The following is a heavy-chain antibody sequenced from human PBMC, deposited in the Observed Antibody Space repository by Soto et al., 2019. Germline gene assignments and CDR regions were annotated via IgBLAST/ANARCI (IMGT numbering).Heavy chain of an antibody. CDR3: ARERIEVGYDPCSGMDV. V-gene: IGHV3-21*01. J-gene: IGHJ6*02. CDR1: GFTFSSYS. CDR2: ISSSSSYI. D-gene: IGHD5-12*01. Sequence: GGSLRLPCAASGFTFSSYSMNWVRQAPGKGLEWVSSISSSSSYIYYADSVKGRFTISRDNAKNSLYLQMNSLRAEDTAVYYCARERIEVGYDPCSGMDVWGQGTTVTVSS.